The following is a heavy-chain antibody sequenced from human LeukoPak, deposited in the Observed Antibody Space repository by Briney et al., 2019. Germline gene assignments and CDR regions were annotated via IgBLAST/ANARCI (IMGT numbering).Heavy chain of an antibody. J-gene: IGHJ3*02. D-gene: IGHD2-8*01. Sequence: SETLSLTCTVSGGSISSSSYYWGWIRQPPGKGLEWIGNIYYSGSTYYSPSLKSRVTISVDTSKKQFSLKLSSVTAADTAMYYCARRYCTNGVCYRSAFDIWGQGTMVTVSS. V-gene: IGHV4-39*01. CDR2: IYYSGST. CDR1: GGSISSSSYY. CDR3: ARRYCTNGVCYRSAFDI.